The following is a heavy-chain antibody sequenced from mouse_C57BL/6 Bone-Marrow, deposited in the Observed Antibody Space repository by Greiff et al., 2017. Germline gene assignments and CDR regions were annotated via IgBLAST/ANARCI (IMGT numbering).Heavy chain of an antibody. Sequence: VQLVESGGGLVQSGRSLRLSCATSGFTFSDFYMEWVRQAPGKGLEWIAASRNKANDYTTEYSASVKGRFIVSRDTSQSILYLQMNALRAEDTAIYYCARDAHYYGSSYGYFDVWGTGTTVTVSS. D-gene: IGHD1-1*01. V-gene: IGHV7-1*01. CDR2: SRNKANDYTT. CDR3: ARDAHYYGSSYGYFDV. J-gene: IGHJ1*03. CDR1: GFTFSDFY.